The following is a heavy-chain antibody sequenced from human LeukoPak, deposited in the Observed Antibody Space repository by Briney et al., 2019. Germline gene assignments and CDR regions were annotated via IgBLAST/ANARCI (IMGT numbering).Heavy chain of an antibody. J-gene: IGHJ4*02. CDR2: ISSSSSYI. CDR3: ATARGSSWPFDY. V-gene: IGHV3-21*01. Sequence: GGSLRLSCAAPGFTFSSYSMNWVRQAPGKGLEWVSSISSSSSYICYADSVKGRFTISRDNAKNSLYLQMNSLRAEDTAVYYCATARGSSWPFDYWGQGTLVTVSS. CDR1: GFTFSSYS. D-gene: IGHD6-13*01.